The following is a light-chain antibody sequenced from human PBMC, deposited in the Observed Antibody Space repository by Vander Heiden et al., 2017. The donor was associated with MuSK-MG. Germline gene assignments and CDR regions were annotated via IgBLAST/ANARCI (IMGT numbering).Light chain of an antibody. V-gene: IGLV1-44*01. CDR3: AAWDDSLNVV. CDR1: SANIGSNT. Sequence: HSVLPPPPSASATPRHSVPIPCSGSSANIGSNTVNWYQQLPGTAPKLLIYSNKQRPSGVPDRFSGSKSGTSASLAISGLQSEDEADYYCAAWDDSLNVVFGGGTKLTVL. J-gene: IGLJ2*01. CDR2: SNK.